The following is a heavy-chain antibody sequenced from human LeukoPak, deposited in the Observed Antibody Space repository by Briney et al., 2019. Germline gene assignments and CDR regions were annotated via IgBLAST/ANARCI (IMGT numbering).Heavy chain of an antibody. CDR1: GYSFTSYW. CDR2: IYPGDSDT. Sequence: GESLKISRKGSGYSFTSYWIGWVRQMPGKGLEWMGIIYPGDSDTRYSPSFQGQVTISADKSISTAYLQWSSLKASDTAMYYCARRSSPSYDFWSGYSDYWGQGTLVTVS. CDR3: ARRSSPSYDFWSGYSDY. V-gene: IGHV5-51*01. D-gene: IGHD3-3*01. J-gene: IGHJ4*02.